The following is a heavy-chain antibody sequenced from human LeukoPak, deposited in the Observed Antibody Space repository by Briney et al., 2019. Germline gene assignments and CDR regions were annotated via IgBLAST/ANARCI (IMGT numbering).Heavy chain of an antibody. CDR1: GYSFNTYW. V-gene: IGHV5-51*01. CDR2: IYPGDSDT. Sequence: GESLKISCKGSGYSFNTYWIGWVRQMPGKGLEWMGIIYPGDSDTKYSPSFQGQVTISADKSISTAYLQWSSLKASDTAMYYCASPQALGPTGINVFDIWGKGKMVTVFS. CDR3: ASPQALGPTGINVFDI. D-gene: IGHD3-16*01. J-gene: IGHJ3*02.